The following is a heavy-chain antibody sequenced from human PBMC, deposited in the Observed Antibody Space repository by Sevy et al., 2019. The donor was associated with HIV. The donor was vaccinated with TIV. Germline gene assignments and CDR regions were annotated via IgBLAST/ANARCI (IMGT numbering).Heavy chain of an antibody. J-gene: IGHJ4*02. CDR2: IKQDAGQK. Sequence: GESLKISCAASGFTFSKYWMGWVRQAPGKGLEWVANIKQDAGQKYYVDSVKGRFTISRDNAKNSLYLQMNSLRAEDTAVYFCARDDGNYDVDYWGQGTLVTVSS. V-gene: IGHV3-7*01. CDR3: ARDDGNYDVDY. CDR1: GFTFSKYW. D-gene: IGHD1-7*01.